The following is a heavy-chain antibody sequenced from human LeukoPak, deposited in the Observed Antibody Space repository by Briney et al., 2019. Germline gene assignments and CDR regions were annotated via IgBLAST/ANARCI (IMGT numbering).Heavy chain of an antibody. D-gene: IGHD6-13*01. CDR3: ARGKKSRIAAATFVVYYYYGMDV. V-gene: IGHV3-11*01. CDR1: ALTFSDNY. J-gene: IGHJ6*02. Sequence: GGSLRLSCAASALTFSDNYMSWIRQAPGKGLEWVSYISSSGSTIYYADFVKGRLTIFRDNAKNSLYLQMNGLGAEDTAVYYGARGKKSRIAAATFVVYYYYGMDVWGQGTTVTVSS. CDR2: ISSSGSTI.